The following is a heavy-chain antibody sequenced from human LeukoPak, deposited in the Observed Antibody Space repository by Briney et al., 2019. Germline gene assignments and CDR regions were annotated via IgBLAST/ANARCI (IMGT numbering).Heavy chain of an antibody. CDR3: ARDGDKSGKGHYYFYLDV. V-gene: IGHV1-69*13. CDR2: IIPIFGTA. Sequence: SVKVPCKASGRTFSSYAISWVRQAPGQGLEWMGGIIPIFGTANYAQKFQGRVTITADESTRTAYMELSSLRDADTAMYYRARDGDKSGKGHYYFYLDVWGKGATVTVFS. J-gene: IGHJ6*03. D-gene: IGHD7-27*01. CDR1: GRTFSSYA.